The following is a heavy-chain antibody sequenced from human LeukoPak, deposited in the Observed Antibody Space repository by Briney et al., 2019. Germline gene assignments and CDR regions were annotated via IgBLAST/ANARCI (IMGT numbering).Heavy chain of an antibody. CDR3: ARDLRLELEYYFDY. Sequence: GGSLRLSCAVSGITLSNYGMSWVRQAPGKGLEWVAGISDSGGSTNYADSVKGRFTISRDNPKNTLYLQMNSLRAEDTAVYYCARDLRLELEYYFDYWGQGTLVTVSS. D-gene: IGHD1-1*01. CDR1: GITLSNYG. CDR2: ISDSGGST. V-gene: IGHV3-23*01. J-gene: IGHJ4*02.